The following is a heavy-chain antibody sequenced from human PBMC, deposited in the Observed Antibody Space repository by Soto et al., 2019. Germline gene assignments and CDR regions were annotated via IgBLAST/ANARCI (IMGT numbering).Heavy chain of an antibody. CDR3: ARAGSPFDSDSSGYWGFDH. J-gene: IGHJ4*02. CDR2: VYSGGTT. Sequence: QPGGSLLLSCVASGFAVSNNYMNRVRQAPGTGLEWVSVVYSGGTTYYADSVRGRFTVSRDDSKNTLFLQMSSLRAEDTAVYYCARAGSPFDSDSSGYWGFDHWGQGTLVTVSS. D-gene: IGHD3-22*01. CDR1: GFAVSNNY. V-gene: IGHV3-53*01.